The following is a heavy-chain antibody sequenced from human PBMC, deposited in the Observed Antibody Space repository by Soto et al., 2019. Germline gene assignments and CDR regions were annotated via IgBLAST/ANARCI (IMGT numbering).Heavy chain of an antibody. V-gene: IGHV5-51*01. D-gene: IGHD5-12*01. CDR3: ARHRGGSGYDGIYYCYYGMDV. Sequence: GESLKISCKGSGYSFTSYWIGWVRQMPGKGLEWMGIIYPGDSDTRYSPSFQGQVTISADKSISTAYLQWSSLKASDTAMYYCARHRGGSGYDGIYYCYYGMDVWGQGTTVTVSS. CDR1: GYSFTSYW. J-gene: IGHJ6*02. CDR2: IYPGDSDT.